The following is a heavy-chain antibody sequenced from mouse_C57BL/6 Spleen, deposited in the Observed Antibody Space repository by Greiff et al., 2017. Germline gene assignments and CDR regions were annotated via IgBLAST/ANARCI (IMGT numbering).Heavy chain of an antibody. CDR1: GYAFSSSW. D-gene: IGHD1-1*01. Sequence: QVQLQQSGPELVKPGASVKISCKASGYAFSSSWMNWVKQRPGKGLEWIGRIYPGDGDTNYNGKFKGKATLTADKSSSTAYMQLSSLTSEDSAVYFCARSDYYGSSRDAMDYWGQGTSVTVSS. CDR3: ARSDYYGSSRDAMDY. V-gene: IGHV1-82*01. J-gene: IGHJ4*01. CDR2: IYPGDGDT.